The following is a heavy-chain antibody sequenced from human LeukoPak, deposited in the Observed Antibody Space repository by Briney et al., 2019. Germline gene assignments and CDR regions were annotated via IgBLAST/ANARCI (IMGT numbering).Heavy chain of an antibody. CDR3: AKAVGSSSSGNRGLDY. CDR1: VFIYSRYD. V-gene: IGHV3-23*01. D-gene: IGHD6-6*01. CDR2: LRGGGGST. J-gene: IGHJ4*02. Sequence: HSGGSLRLFCTASVFIYSRYDMLCPPGSPGKALEWVSDLRGGGGSTYYAESVEDRLTSSIDNSKNTVYLQMNSLRAEDTAVYYCAKAVGSSSSGNRGLDYWGQGTMVIVSS.